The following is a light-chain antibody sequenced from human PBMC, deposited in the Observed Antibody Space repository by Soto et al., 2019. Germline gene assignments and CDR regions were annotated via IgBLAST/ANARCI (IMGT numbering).Light chain of an antibody. J-gene: IGKJ1*01. CDR3: QQYGSSAT. V-gene: IGKV3-20*01. CDR1: QSVSSSY. Sequence: EIVLTQSPGTLSLSPGERATLSCRASQSVSSSYLAWYQQKPGQAPRLLIYGASSRATGIPDRFSGSGSGTELTLTISRLEPEDFEVYYCQQYGSSATFGQGTKVEIK. CDR2: GAS.